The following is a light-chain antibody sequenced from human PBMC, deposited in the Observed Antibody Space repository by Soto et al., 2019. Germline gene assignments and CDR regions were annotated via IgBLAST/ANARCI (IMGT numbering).Light chain of an antibody. CDR1: SSDVGGYNY. Sequence: QSVLTQPRSVSGSPGQSVTISCTGTSSDVGGYNYVSWYQQHPGKAPKLMIYDVTKRPSGVPDHFSGSKSGSTASLTISGLQADDEADYYCCSYAGSYTLVFGGGPKVTVL. V-gene: IGLV2-11*01. CDR2: DVT. J-gene: IGLJ2*01. CDR3: CSYAGSYTLV.